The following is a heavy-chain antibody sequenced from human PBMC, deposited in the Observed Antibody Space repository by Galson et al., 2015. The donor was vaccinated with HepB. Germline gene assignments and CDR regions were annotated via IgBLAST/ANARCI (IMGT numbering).Heavy chain of an antibody. V-gene: IGHV6-1*01. D-gene: IGHD6-19*01. CDR2: TYYRSKWYN. J-gene: IGHJ6*02. CDR1: GDSVSSNSAA. CDR3: ARDGGSSGWPRDPYYYYYGMDV. Sequence: CAISGDSVSSNSAAWNWIRQSPSRGLEWLGRTYYRSKWYNDYAVSVKSRITINPDTSKNQFSLQLNSVTPEDTAVYYCARDGGSSGWPRDPYYYYYGMDVWGQGTTVTVSS.